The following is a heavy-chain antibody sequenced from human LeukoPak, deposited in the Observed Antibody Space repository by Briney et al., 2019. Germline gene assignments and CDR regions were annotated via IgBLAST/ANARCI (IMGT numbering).Heavy chain of an antibody. CDR2: ISYDESNE. Sequence: GGSLRLSCAASGFTFSTYGIHWVRQAPGKGLEWVALISYDESNEYYADSVKGRFTISRDNSKNTVYLQMNSLRPEDTAVYYCARDWSGGTYDWGLGRYHPNFQHWGQGTLVTVSS. J-gene: IGHJ1*01. V-gene: IGHV3-30*03. D-gene: IGHD3-10*01. CDR1: GFTFSTYG. CDR3: ARDWSGGTYDWGLGRYHPNFQH.